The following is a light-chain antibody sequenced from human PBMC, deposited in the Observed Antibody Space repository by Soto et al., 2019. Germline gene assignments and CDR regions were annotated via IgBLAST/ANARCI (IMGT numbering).Light chain of an antibody. CDR1: QDIRNS. Sequence: DIQMTQSPSSLSASVGDRVTITCQERQDIRNSLSWYQPKPVKVPKLLIDDASNLETGVPSTFSGSGSGTYFTFSISSLQAEDIATYYCQQYDSLPITFGGGTKVEL. CDR2: DAS. V-gene: IGKV1-33*01. CDR3: QQYDSLPIT. J-gene: IGKJ4*01.